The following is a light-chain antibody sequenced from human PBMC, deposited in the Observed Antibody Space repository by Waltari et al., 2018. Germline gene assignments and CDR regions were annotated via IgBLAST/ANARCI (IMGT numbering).Light chain of an antibody. V-gene: IGLV2-23*01. CDR3: CSYAGSSTFV. CDR1: SRDGGSYNL. Sequence: QSALTQPASVSGSPGQSIPISCTGTSRDGGSYNLGSWYQQHPGKAPKLMIYEGSKRPSGVSNRFSGSKSGNTASLTISGLQAEDEADYYCCSYAGSSTFVFGTGTKVTVL. J-gene: IGLJ1*01. CDR2: EGS.